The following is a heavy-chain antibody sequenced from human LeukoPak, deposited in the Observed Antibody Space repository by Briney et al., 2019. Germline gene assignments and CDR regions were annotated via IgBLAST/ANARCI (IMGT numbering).Heavy chain of an antibody. J-gene: IGHJ2*01. CDR1: GGSISSYY. D-gene: IGHD7-27*01. Sequence: SETLSLTCTVSGGSISSYYWSWIRQPPGKGLEWIGYISYSGSTNYSPSLKSRVTISVGTSKNQFSLKLRSVTAADTAVYYCARVGTGLGDFDLWGRGTLVTVSS. CDR2: ISYSGST. V-gene: IGHV4-59*12. CDR3: ARVGTGLGDFDL.